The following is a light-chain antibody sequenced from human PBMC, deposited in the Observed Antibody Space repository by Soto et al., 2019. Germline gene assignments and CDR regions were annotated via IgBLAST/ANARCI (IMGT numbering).Light chain of an antibody. J-gene: IGKJ1*01. CDR3: QQFNNWPRT. Sequence: EIAMTQSPATLSVSPGERATLSCRASQSVSSKLAWYQQKPGQAPRLLIYDASTRATGIPARFRGSGSGTEFTLTISSLQSEDFAVYYCQQFNNWPRTFGQGTKVESK. CDR1: QSVSSK. V-gene: IGKV3-15*01. CDR2: DAS.